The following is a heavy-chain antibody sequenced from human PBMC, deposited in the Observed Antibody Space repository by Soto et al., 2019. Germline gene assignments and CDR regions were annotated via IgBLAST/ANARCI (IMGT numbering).Heavy chain of an antibody. D-gene: IGHD3-22*01. V-gene: IGHV3-11*01. CDR2: ISSSGDII. CDR1: GFTFSDYY. Sequence: PGGSLRLSCAGSGFTFSDYYMSWIRQAPGKGLEWVSYISSSGDIIYYADSVKGRFTISRDNAKNSLYLQMNSLRAEDTAVYYCARDLGYYASVGYFDYWGQGTLVTVSS. CDR3: ARDLGYYASVGYFDY. J-gene: IGHJ4*02.